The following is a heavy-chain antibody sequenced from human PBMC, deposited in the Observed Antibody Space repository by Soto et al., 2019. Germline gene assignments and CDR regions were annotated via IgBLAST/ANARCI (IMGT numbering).Heavy chain of an antibody. CDR2: INAGNGNT. CDR1: GYTFTSYA. J-gene: IGHJ4*02. CDR3: ARPTYYYDSSGPPAY. D-gene: IGHD3-22*01. Sequence: SVKVSCKASGYTFTSYAMHWVRQAPGQRLEWMGWINAGNGNTKYSQKFQGRVTITRDTSASTAYMELSSLRSEDTAVYYCARPTYYYDSSGPPAYWGQGTLVTVSS. V-gene: IGHV1-3*01.